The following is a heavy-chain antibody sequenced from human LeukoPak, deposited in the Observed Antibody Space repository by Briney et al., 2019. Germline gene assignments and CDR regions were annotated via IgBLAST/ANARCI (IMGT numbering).Heavy chain of an antibody. Sequence: GGSLRLSCAASGFTFSNYWMHWVRQAPWRGLEWVSSISGSGGTTYYADSVKGRSTISRDNSKNTLYLQMTSLRAEDTALYFCAKAREYFYYYDLDVWGQGTTVTVSS. V-gene: IGHV3-23*01. J-gene: IGHJ6*02. D-gene: IGHD6-6*01. CDR2: ISGSGGTT. CDR3: AKAREYFYYYDLDV. CDR1: GFTFSNYW.